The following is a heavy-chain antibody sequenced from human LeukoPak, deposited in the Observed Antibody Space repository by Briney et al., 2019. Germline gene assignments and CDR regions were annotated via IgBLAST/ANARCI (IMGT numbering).Heavy chain of an antibody. V-gene: IGHV4-39*07. D-gene: IGHD4-17*01. Sequence: PSETLSLTCTVSGGSISSSSYYWGWIRQPPGKGLEWIGSIYYSGSTYYNPSLKSRVTTSVDTSKNQFSLKLSSVTAADTAVYYCARGISVTPYYGMDVWGQGTTVTVSS. CDR3: ARGISVTPYYGMDV. CDR2: IYYSGST. J-gene: IGHJ6*02. CDR1: GGSISSSSYY.